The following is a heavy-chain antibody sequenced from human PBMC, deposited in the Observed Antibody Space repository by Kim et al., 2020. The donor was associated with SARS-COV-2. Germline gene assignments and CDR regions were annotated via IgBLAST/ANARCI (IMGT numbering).Heavy chain of an antibody. CDR1: GGSFSGYY. V-gene: IGHV4-34*01. J-gene: IGHJ4*02. CDR2: INHSGST. Sequence: SETLSLTCAVYGGSFSGYYWSWIRQPPGKGLEWIGEINHSGSTNYNPSLKSRVTISVDTSKNQFSLKLSSVTAADTAVYYCARGWDYYGSGSYLYFDYWGQGTLVTVSS. CDR3: ARGWDYYGSGSYLYFDY. D-gene: IGHD3-10*01.